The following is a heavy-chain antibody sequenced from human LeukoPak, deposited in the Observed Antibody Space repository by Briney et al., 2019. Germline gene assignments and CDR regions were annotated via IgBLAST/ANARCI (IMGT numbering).Heavy chain of an antibody. CDR2: MNPNSGHT. Sequence: ASVKVSCKAYGYTFTSYDINWVRQATGQGLEWMGWMNPNSGHTDYAQKFQGRVTITRNTSISTAYMELSSLRSEDTAVYYCARSYYYDNSGYFPTDYWGQGTLVTVSS. V-gene: IGHV1-8*03. CDR3: ARSYYYDNSGYFPTDY. J-gene: IGHJ4*02. D-gene: IGHD3-22*01. CDR1: GYTFTSYD.